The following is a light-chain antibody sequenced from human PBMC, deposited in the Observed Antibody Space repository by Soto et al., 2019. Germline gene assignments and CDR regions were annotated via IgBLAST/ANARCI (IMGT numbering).Light chain of an antibody. V-gene: IGLV2-14*01. CDR1: SSDVGGYNY. CDR3: SSYTSSSTPLV. Sequence: QSVLTQPASVSGSPGQAITISCTGTSSDVGGYNYVSWYQQHPGKTAKLMIYDVTNRPSGVSNRFSGSKSGNTASLTISGLQAEEEADYYCSSYTSSSTPLVFGAGTELTVL. CDR2: DVT. J-gene: IGLJ3*02.